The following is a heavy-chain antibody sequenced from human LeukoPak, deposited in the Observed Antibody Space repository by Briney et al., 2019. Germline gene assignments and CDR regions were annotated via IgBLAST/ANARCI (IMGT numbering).Heavy chain of an antibody. D-gene: IGHD5-18*01. CDR1: GDSINSYY. J-gene: IGHJ4*02. V-gene: IGHV4-59*08. CDR2: IYYSGST. CDR3: ARSLRGYRFATDF. Sequence: SETLSLTCTVSGDSINSYYWSWIRQPPGKGLEWIGYIYYSGSTKYNPSIKSRVTISVDTSKNQFSLKLSSVTAADTAVYYCARSLRGYRFATDFWGQGTLVTVSS.